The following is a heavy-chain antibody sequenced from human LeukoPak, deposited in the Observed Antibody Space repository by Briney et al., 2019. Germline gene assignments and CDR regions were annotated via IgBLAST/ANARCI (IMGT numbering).Heavy chain of an antibody. CDR3: ASSPEGTAMVLLLDI. D-gene: IGHD5-18*01. CDR1: GYTFTGYY. J-gene: IGHJ3*02. CDR2: ISAYNGNT. V-gene: IGHV1-18*04. Sequence: ASVKVSCKASGYTFTGYYMHWVRQAPGQGLEWMGWISAYNGNTNYAQKLQGRVTMTTDTSTSTAYMELRSLRSDDTAVYYCASSPEGTAMVLLLDIWGQGTMVTVSS.